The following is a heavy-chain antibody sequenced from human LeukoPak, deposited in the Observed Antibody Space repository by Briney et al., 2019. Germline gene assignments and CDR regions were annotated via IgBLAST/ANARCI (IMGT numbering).Heavy chain of an antibody. V-gene: IGHV4-34*01. J-gene: IGHJ5*02. CDR1: GGSFSGYY. CDR3: ARANGRSPFDP. Sequence: SETLSLTCAVYGGSFSGYYWSWLRQPPGKGLEWIGEINHSGSTKYKPSLKSRVTKSVDTSKNQFYLKLSSVTAADTAVYYCARANGRSPFDPWGQGTLVTVSS. CDR2: INHSGST.